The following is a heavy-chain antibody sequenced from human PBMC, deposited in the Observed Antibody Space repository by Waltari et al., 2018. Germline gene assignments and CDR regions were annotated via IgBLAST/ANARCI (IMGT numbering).Heavy chain of an antibody. V-gene: IGHV3-23*04. CDR2: ISGSGGST. CDR1: GFTFSSHA. J-gene: IGHJ3*02. Sequence: EVQLVESGGGLVQPGGSLRLPCSDFGFTFSSHALNWVRQGPGKGLGWVSAISGSGGSTYYADSVKGRFTISRDNSKNTLYLQMNSLRAEDTAVYYCAGSLGDGEWMSAFDIWGQGTMVTVSS. D-gene: IGHD3-10*01. CDR3: AGSLGDGEWMSAFDI.